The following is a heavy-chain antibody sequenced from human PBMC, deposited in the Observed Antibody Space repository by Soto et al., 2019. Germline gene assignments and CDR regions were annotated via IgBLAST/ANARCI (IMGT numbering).Heavy chain of an antibody. CDR3: ARDSAHSTSDN. CDR2: LNQDGSQK. Sequence: GGSLRLSCAASGFTFRNYWMTWVRQAPGKGLEFVANLNQDGSQKYYVDSVKGRFTVSRDNAKNSLYLQINSLRAEDTAVYYCARDSAHSTSDNWGQGTLVTVSS. J-gene: IGHJ4*02. V-gene: IGHV3-7*01. CDR1: GFTFRNYW. D-gene: IGHD6-13*01.